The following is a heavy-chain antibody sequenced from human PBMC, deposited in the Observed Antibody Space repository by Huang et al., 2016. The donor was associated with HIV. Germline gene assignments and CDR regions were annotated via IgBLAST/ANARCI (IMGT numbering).Heavy chain of an antibody. CDR3: ARQWVLLDYLMGMDV. CDR1: GASFTGNY. D-gene: IGHD3-3*01. V-gene: IGHV4-34*01. Sequence: QVHLQQWGAGLLKPSETLTLTCAVSGASFTGNYWTWIRQTPGKGLEWIGEINDSGAHSYNPSLESRVTISIDRSKKEFSLRLSSMTAADTAVYYCARQWVLLDYLMGMDVWGQGTTVIVSS. J-gene: IGHJ6*02. CDR2: INDSGAH.